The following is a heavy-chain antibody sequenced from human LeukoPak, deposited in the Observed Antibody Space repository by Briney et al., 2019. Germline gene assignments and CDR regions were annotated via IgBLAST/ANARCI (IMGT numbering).Heavy chain of an antibody. CDR2: ISSDGSNS. J-gene: IGHJ1*01. CDR1: GFTFGNYG. CDR3: AKGSTVTFGSEYFQH. D-gene: IGHD4-17*01. Sequence: GGSLRLSCAVSGFTFGNYGMHWVRQAPGKGLEWVAMISSDGSNSYYGDSVKGRFTVSRDNSKNTLYLQMKSLRAGDTAFYYYAKGSTVTFGSEYFQHWGQGTLVTVSS. V-gene: IGHV3-30*18.